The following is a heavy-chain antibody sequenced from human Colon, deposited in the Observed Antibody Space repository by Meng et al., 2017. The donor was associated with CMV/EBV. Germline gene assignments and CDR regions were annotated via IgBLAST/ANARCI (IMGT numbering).Heavy chain of an antibody. CDR3: ARHQRQWVDGGWFDP. V-gene: IGHV4-39*01. Sequence: SETLSLTCSVSGGSISSISYYWGWIRQPPGKGLEWIGSISYSGSTYYNLSLKNRLNISVDTSKNQFSLKLSSVTAADTALYYCARHQRQWVDGGWFDPWGQGTLVTVSS. CDR2: ISYSGST. CDR1: GGSISSISYY. D-gene: IGHD6-19*01. J-gene: IGHJ5*02.